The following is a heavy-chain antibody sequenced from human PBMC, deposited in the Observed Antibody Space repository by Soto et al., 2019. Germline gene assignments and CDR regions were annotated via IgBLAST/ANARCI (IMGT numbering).Heavy chain of an antibody. Sequence: GGSLRLSCAASGFTFSSYAMSWVRQAPGKGLEWVSAISGSGGSTYYADSVKGRFTISRDNSKNTLYLQMNSLRAEDTAVYYCAKRYGSGSHHYYYGMDVWGQGTTVTVSS. CDR3: AKRYGSGSHHYYYGMDV. CDR2: ISGSGGST. V-gene: IGHV3-23*01. CDR1: GFTFSSYA. J-gene: IGHJ6*02. D-gene: IGHD3-10*01.